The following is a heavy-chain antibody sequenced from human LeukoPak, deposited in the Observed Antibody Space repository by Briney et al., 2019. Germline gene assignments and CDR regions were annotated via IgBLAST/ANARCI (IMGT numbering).Heavy chain of an antibody. J-gene: IGHJ4*02. CDR1: GGSISSSSYY. CDR2: IYYSGST. D-gene: IGHD3-10*01. V-gene: IGHV4-39*01. Sequence: SETLSLTCTVSGGSISSSSYYWGWIRQPPGKGLEWIGSIYYSGSTYYNPSLKSRVTISVDTSKNQFSLKLSSVTAADTAVYYCATEFVEDTAYYFDYWGQGTLVTVSS. CDR3: ATEFVEDTAYYFDY.